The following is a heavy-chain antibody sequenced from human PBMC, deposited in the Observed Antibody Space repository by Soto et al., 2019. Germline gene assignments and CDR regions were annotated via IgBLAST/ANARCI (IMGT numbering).Heavy chain of an antibody. D-gene: IGHD3-22*01. Sequence: GGSLRLSCAASGFIFSNQAMCWVRQGPGKGLEWVSCISDRGDETFFLDSVKGHVTISATKSITTVFLQWSSLRASDTAMYYCARQIYDSDTGPNFQYYFDSWGQGTPVTVSS. CDR2: ISDRGDET. CDR3: ARQIYDSDTGPNFQYYFDS. CDR1: GFIFSNQA. J-gene: IGHJ4*02. V-gene: IGHV3-23*02.